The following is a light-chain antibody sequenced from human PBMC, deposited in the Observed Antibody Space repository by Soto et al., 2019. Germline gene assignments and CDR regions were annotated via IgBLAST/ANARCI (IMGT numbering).Light chain of an antibody. J-gene: IGLJ2*01. CDR3: VAWDDGLQGVV. CDR1: SSNIGSKT. Sequence: QSVLTQPPSASGTPGQRVTISCSGSSSNIGSKTVNWYQQLPGTAPKLLIYSNNQRPSGVPDRFSGSKSGTSASLAISGLQSEDEADYYCVAWDDGLQGVVFGGGTKLTVL. CDR2: SNN. V-gene: IGLV1-44*01.